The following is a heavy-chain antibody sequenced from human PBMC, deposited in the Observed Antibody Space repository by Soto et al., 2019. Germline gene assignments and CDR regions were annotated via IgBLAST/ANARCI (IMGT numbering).Heavy chain of an antibody. Sequence: EVQLVESGGGLVKPGGSLRLSCAASGFTFSSYSMNWVRQAPGKGLEWVSSISSSSSYIYYADSVKGRFTISRDNAKNSLYLQMNSLRAEDTAVYYCARSNWNSYLEKLFDYWGQGTLVTVSS. CDR1: GFTFSSYS. V-gene: IGHV3-21*01. CDR3: ARSNWNSYLEKLFDY. D-gene: IGHD1-7*01. J-gene: IGHJ4*02. CDR2: ISSSSSYI.